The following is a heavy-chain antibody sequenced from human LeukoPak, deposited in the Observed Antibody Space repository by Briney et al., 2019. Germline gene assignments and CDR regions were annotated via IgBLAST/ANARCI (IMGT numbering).Heavy chain of an antibody. CDR2: INPNSGGT. CDR1: GYTFTGYY. D-gene: IGHD4-17*01. J-gene: IGHJ4*02. V-gene: IGHV1-2*02. CDR3: ARSLFDGDYAIDY. Sequence: GASVKVSCKASGYTFTGYYMHWVRQAPGQGLEWMGWINPNSGGTNYALKFQGRVTMTRDTSISTAYMELSRLRSDDTAVYYCARSLFDGDYAIDYWGQGTLVTVSS.